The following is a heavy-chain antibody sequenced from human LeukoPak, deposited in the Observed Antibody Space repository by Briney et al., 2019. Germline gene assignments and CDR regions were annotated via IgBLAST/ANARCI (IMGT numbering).Heavy chain of an antibody. J-gene: IGHJ4*02. V-gene: IGHV3-23*01. Sequence: GGSLRLSCAASGFTFSSYAMSWVRQAPGKGLEWVSAISGSGGSTYCADSVKGRFTISRDNSKNTLYLQMNSLRAEDTAVYYCAKGGYSSSMKYWGQGTQVTVAS. CDR2: ISGSGGST. D-gene: IGHD6-6*01. CDR1: GFTFSSYA. CDR3: AKGGYSSSMKY.